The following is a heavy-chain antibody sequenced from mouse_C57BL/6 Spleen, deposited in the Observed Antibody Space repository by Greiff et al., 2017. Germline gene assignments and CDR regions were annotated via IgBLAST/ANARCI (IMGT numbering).Heavy chain of an antibody. J-gene: IGHJ4*01. CDR2: IYPGGGYT. CDR1: GYTFTNYW. CDR3: AAYYKDYAMDY. Sequence: QVQLKESGAELVRPGTSVKMSCKASGYTFTNYWIGWAKQRPGHGLEWIGDIYPGGGYTNYNEKFKGKATLTADKSSSTAYMQFSSLTSEDSAIYYCAAYYKDYAMDYWGQGTSVTVSS. D-gene: IGHD2-12*01. V-gene: IGHV1-63*01.